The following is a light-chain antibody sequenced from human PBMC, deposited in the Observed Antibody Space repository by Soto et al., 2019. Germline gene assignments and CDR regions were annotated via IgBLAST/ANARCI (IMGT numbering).Light chain of an antibody. Sequence: QSALTQPASVSGSPGQSITISCTGTSSDVGGYNYVSWYQQHPGKAPKLMIYEVSNRPSGVSNRFSGSKSGNTASLTISGLQAEDEADYYCRSYTSSSPLVLGTGTKLTVL. CDR1: SSDVGGYNY. J-gene: IGLJ1*01. V-gene: IGLV2-14*01. CDR3: RSYTSSSPLV. CDR2: EVS.